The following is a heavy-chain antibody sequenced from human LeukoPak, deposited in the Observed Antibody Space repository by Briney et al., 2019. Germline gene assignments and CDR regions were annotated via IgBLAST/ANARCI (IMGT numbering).Heavy chain of an antibody. V-gene: IGHV4-39*07. D-gene: IGHD3-10*01. CDR1: GGSISSSSYY. CDR3: AKDITMVRGVITPQAFDI. J-gene: IGHJ3*02. CDR2: IYYSGST. Sequence: SETLSLTCTVSGGSISSSSYYWGWIRQPPGKGLEWIGSIYYSGSTYYNPSLKSRVTISVDTSKNQFSLKLSSVTAADTALYYCAKDITMVRGVITPQAFDIWGQGTMVTVSS.